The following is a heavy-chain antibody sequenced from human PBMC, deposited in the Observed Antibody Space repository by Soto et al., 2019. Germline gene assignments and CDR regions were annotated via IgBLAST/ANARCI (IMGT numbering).Heavy chain of an antibody. D-gene: IGHD2-2*01. CDR3: AKRRLNTITSLSDF. CDR1: GFSFSEYG. J-gene: IGHJ1*01. CDR2: ISGNKMNT. V-gene: IGHV3-23*04. Sequence: EIQLVESGGGLAQPGGSLRLSCVASGFSFSEYGMSWVRQTPQKTLEWVASISGNKMNTFYPDSVNGRFFISRDNSDNTRHLQINSLRDDDTAIYYCAKRRLNTITSLSDFWGQGVQVTVSS.